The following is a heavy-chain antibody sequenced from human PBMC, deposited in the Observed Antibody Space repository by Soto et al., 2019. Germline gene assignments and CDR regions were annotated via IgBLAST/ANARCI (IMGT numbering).Heavy chain of an antibody. J-gene: IGHJ6*02. Sequence: SETLSLTCAVSGGSIASGGYSWSWIRQPPGKGLEWIGHIYHSGSTSYNPSLKDRVTISEDRSKNQFSLRLTSVTAADTAVYYCARSVDSSTVYGMDVWGQGTTVTVSS. CDR2: IYHSGST. V-gene: IGHV4-30-2*01. CDR1: GGSIASGGYS. D-gene: IGHD3-22*01. CDR3: ARSVDSSTVYGMDV.